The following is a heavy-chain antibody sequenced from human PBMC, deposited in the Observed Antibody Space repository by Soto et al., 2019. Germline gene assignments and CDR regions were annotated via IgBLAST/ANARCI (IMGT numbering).Heavy chain of an antibody. D-gene: IGHD3-22*01. J-gene: IGHJ3*02. V-gene: IGHV1-69*13. CDR1: GGTFSSYA. Sequence: SVKVSCKASGGTFSSYAISWVRQAPGQGLEWMGGIIPIFGTANYAQKFQGRVTITADESTSTAYMELSSLRSEDTAVYYCARVRDSSGYYPSFDAFDIWGQGTMVTVSS. CDR3: ARVRDSSGYYPSFDAFDI. CDR2: IIPIFGTA.